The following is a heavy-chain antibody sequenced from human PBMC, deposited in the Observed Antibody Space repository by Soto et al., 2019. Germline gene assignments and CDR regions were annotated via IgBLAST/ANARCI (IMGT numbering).Heavy chain of an antibody. J-gene: IGHJ6*02. CDR1: GGSISSGDYY. V-gene: IGHV4-30-4*01. CDR2: IYYSGST. Sequence: SETLSLTCTVSGGSISSGDYYWSWIRQPPGKGLEWIGYIYYSGSTYYNPSLKSRVTISVDTSKNQFSRKLSSVTAADTAVYYCARDGLAKPDYYYYGMDVWGQGTTVTVSS. CDR3: ARDGLAKPDYYYYGMDV.